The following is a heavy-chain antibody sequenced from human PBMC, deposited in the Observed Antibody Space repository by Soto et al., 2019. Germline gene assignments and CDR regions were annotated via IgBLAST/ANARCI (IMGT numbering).Heavy chain of an antibody. CDR2: ISGSGGST. Sequence: EVQLLESGGGLVQPGGSLRLSCAASGFTFSSYAMSWVRQAPGKGLEWVSAISGSGGSTYYADSVKGRFTISRDNSKNTLYLQMNSLRAEDTAVYYCAEEAVAKRYFDWGIWFDPWGQGTLVTVSS. CDR1: GFTFSSYA. D-gene: IGHD3-9*01. V-gene: IGHV3-23*01. CDR3: AEEAVAKRYFDWGIWFDP. J-gene: IGHJ5*02.